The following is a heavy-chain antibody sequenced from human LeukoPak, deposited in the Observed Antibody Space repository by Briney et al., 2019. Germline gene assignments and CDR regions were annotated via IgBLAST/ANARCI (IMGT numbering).Heavy chain of an antibody. CDR3: ARGLLWFGELDYYYYYGMDV. D-gene: IGHD3-10*01. CDR2: IWYDGSNK. J-gene: IGHJ6*04. V-gene: IGHV3-33*01. CDR1: GFTFSSYG. Sequence: GALRLSCAASGFTFSSYGMHWVRQAPGKGLEWVAVIWYDGSNKYYADSVKGRFTISRDNSKTTLYLQMNSLRAEDTAVYYCARGLLWFGELDYYYYYGMDVWGKGTTVTVSS.